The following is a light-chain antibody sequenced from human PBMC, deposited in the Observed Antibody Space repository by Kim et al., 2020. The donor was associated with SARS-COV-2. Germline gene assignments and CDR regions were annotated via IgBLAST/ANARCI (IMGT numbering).Light chain of an antibody. CDR2: GAS. CDR3: QQYNTWPPWT. J-gene: IGKJ1*01. CDR1: QSVSSN. Sequence: PPGERATLSCRARQSVSSNLYWYQQKHGHAPTLLLYGASTRGTGIPASFSGSGCGTEFTLTISSLQSEDVAVYYCQQYNTWPPWTFGQGTKVDIK. V-gene: IGKV3-15*01.